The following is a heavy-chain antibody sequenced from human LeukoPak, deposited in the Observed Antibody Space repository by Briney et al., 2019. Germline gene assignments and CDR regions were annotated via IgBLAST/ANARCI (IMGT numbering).Heavy chain of an antibody. J-gene: IGHJ4*02. D-gene: IGHD3-10*01. V-gene: IGHV4-59*12. CDR3: ARGAFGELSPNFDY. Sequence: GSLRLSCAASGFTFSSYEMNWVRQPPGKGLEWIGTIYYSGSTYFNPSLESRVIISIDTSKNQFSLKLSSVTAADTAVYYCARGAFGELSPNFDYWGQGTLVTVSS. CDR1: GFTFSSYE. CDR2: IYYSGST.